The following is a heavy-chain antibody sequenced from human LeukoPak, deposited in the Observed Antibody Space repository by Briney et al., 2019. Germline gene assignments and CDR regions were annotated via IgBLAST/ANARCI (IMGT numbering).Heavy chain of an antibody. V-gene: IGHV4-4*09. CDR2: IYTSGST. Sequence: SETLSLTCTVSGGSISSYYWSWIRQPPGKGLEWIGYIYTSGSTNYNPSLKSRVTISVDTSKNQFSLKLYSVTAADAAVYFCARASGYYGSGSPYLDSWGQGILVTVSS. J-gene: IGHJ4*02. D-gene: IGHD3-10*01. CDR1: GGSISSYY. CDR3: ARASGYYGSGSPYLDS.